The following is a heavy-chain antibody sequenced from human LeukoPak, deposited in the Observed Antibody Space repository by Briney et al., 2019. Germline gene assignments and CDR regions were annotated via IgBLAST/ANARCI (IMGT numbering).Heavy chain of an antibody. J-gene: IGHJ4*02. Sequence: GESLKISCKGSGYSFANSWIGWVRQMPGKGLEWMGIIYPGDSDTTYSPSFQGQVTISADKSISTAYLQWSSLKASDTAMYYCARSDYETSGYYSHWGQGTLVTVSS. V-gene: IGHV5-51*01. CDR1: GYSFANSW. D-gene: IGHD3-22*01. CDR3: ARSDYETSGYYSH. CDR2: IYPGDSDT.